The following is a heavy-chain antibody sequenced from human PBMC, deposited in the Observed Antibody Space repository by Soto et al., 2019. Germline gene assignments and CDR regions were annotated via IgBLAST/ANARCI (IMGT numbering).Heavy chain of an antibody. CDR1: GYTFTGYY. D-gene: IGHD2-8*01. J-gene: IGHJ4*02. V-gene: IGHV1-2*02. CDR2: INPNSGGT. Sequence: GASVKVSCKASGYTFTGYYMHWVRQAPGQGLEWMGWINPNSGGTNYAQKFQGRVTMTRDTSISTAYMELSRLRSDDTAVYYCAREQEGDIVLMVYAMAYFDYWGQGTLVTVSS. CDR3: AREQEGDIVLMVYAMAYFDY.